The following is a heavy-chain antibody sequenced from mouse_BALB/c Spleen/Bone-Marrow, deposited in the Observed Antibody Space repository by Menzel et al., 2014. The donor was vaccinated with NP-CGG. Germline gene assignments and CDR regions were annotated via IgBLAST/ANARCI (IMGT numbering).Heavy chain of an antibody. CDR2: INPDSSTI. Sequence: EVQLQQSGGGLVQPGGSLKLSCAASGFDFSRYWMSWVRQAPGKGLEWIGEINPDSSTINYTPSLKDKFIISRDNAKNTLYLQMSKVRSEDTALYYCARQGYYGYSDYWGRGTTLTVSS. CDR1: GFDFSRYW. D-gene: IGHD1-2*01. V-gene: IGHV4-1*02. J-gene: IGHJ2*01. CDR3: ARQGYYGYSDY.